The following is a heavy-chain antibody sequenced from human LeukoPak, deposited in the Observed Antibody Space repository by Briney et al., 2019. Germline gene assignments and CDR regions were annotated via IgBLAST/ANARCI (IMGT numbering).Heavy chain of an antibody. J-gene: IGHJ4*02. D-gene: IGHD5-24*01. Sequence: TGGSLRLSCAASGFIFSNAWMNWVRQAPGKGLEWVGRIKTKTDGGTTDYAAPVKGRFTISRDDSKNTLYLQMNSLKTEDTAVYYCTRTPWLQLAFLYSWGQGTLVTVSS. CDR2: IKTKTDGGTT. V-gene: IGHV3-15*07. CDR1: GFIFSNAW. CDR3: TRTPWLQLAFLYS.